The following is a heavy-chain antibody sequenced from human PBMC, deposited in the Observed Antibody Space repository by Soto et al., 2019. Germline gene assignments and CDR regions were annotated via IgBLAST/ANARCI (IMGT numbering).Heavy chain of an antibody. CDR2: INAGNGST. J-gene: IGHJ4*02. V-gene: IGHV1-3*01. CDR1: GYTFTSYA. CDR3: ARVYSGYDWIY. Sequence: ASVKVSCKASGYTFTSYAMHWVRQAPGQRLEWMGWINAGNGSTKYSQKFQGRVTITRDTSASTAYMELSSLRSEDTAVYYCARVYSGYDWIYWGQGTLVTV. D-gene: IGHD5-12*01.